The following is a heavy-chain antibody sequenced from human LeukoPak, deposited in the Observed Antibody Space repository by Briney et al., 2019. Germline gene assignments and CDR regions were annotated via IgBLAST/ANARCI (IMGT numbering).Heavy chain of an antibody. V-gene: IGHV3-7*01. J-gene: IGHJ5*02. D-gene: IGHD3-3*01. CDR2: IKQDGSEK. CDR3: ARDSGDFWSGYPNWFDP. CDR1: GFTFSSHW. Sequence: GGSLRLSCAASGFTFSSHWMSWVRQAPGKGLEWVANIKQDGSEKYHVDSVKGRFTISRDNAKNSLYLQMNSLRAEDTAVYYCARDSGDFWSGYPNWFDPWGQGTLVTVSS.